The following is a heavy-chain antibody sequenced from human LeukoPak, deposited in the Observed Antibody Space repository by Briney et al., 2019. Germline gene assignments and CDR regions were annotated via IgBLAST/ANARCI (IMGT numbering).Heavy chain of an antibody. Sequence: GESLKISCKASGHSLTNHWIGWVRQMPGIGLEWVGIINFGDSETLYSPSFQGQVTISLDKSISTTYLQWRSLKASDTATYYCATRPYAGSPNWYDPWGQGTLVTVSS. CDR1: GHSLTNHW. D-gene: IGHD1-26*01. CDR2: INFGDSET. J-gene: IGHJ5*02. CDR3: ATRPYAGSPNWYDP. V-gene: IGHV5-51*01.